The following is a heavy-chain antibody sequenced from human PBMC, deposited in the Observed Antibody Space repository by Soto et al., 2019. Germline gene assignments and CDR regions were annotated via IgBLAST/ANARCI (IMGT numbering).Heavy chain of an antibody. CDR2: MNPNSGNT. J-gene: IGHJ5*02. Sequence: ASVKVSCKASGYTFTSYDINWVRQATGQGLEWMGWMNPNSGNTGYAQKFQGRVTMTRNTSISTAYMELSSLRSEDTAVYYCAGGHSVNNWFDPWGQGTLVTVSS. CDR1: GYTFTSYD. V-gene: IGHV1-8*01. CDR3: AGGHSVNNWFDP.